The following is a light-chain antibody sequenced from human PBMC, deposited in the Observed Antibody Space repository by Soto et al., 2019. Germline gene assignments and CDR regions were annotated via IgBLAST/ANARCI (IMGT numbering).Light chain of an antibody. J-gene: IGLJ1*01. CDR2: GNT. Sequence: QSLLTQPPSVSGAPGQRVTISCTGGSSNIGADYDIHWYQQVPGRAPKLLISGNTNRPSGVPDRFSGSKSGTSASLAITGLQAEDEADYYCQSYDISLSANVFGTGTKLTVL. V-gene: IGLV1-40*01. CDR3: QSYDISLSANV. CDR1: SSNIGADYD.